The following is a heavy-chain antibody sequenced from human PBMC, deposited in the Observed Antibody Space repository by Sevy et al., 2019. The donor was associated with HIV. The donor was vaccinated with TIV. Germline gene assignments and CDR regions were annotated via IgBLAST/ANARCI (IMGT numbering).Heavy chain of an antibody. J-gene: IGHJ4*02. Sequence: GGSLRLSYAASGFTFSSYAMSWVRQAPGKGLEWVSAISGSGGSTYYADSVKGRFTISRDNSENTLYLQMNSLRAEDTAVYYCAKERGIYYDYVWGSSTYFDYWGQGTLVTVSS. CDR3: AKERGIYYDYVWGSSTYFDY. D-gene: IGHD3-16*01. CDR1: GFTFSSYA. CDR2: ISGSGGST. V-gene: IGHV3-23*01.